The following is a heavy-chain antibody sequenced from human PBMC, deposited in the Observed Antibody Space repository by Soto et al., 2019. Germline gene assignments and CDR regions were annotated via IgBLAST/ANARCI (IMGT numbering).Heavy chain of an antibody. CDR1: GFSSSNYD. CDR3: ARDGHRGPSDAFDV. D-gene: IGHD3-10*01. V-gene: IGHV3-48*03. J-gene: IGHJ3*01. Sequence: EVQLVESGGGLVQPGGSLRLSCRASGFSSSNYDMNWIRQAPGKGLEWVSHISTTGTSPYYADSVRGRFTVSRDTANNSIYLQMNSLRAEDTALYYCARDGHRGPSDAFDVWGQGTMVTVSS. CDR2: ISTTGTSP.